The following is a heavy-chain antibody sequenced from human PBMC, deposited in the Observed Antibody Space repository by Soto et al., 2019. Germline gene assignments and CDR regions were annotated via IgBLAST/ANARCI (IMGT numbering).Heavy chain of an antibody. D-gene: IGHD3-22*01. V-gene: IGHV4-31*03. Sequence: QVQLQESGPGLVKPSQTLSLTCTVSGGSINIGGYYWSWIRQHPGKGLEWIGYIYYSGTTYYNPSLTSRVTISLDTSENQFSLKLNSVTAADTAVYYCARTDTSGYYVGYWGQGTLVTVSS. CDR3: ARTDTSGYYVGY. CDR1: GGSINIGGYY. CDR2: IYYSGTT. J-gene: IGHJ4*02.